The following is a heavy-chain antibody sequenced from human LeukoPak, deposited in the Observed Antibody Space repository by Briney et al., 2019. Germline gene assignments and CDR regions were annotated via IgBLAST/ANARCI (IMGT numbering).Heavy chain of an antibody. D-gene: IGHD2-15*01. CDR2: IYHSGST. CDR1: GGSISSGGYS. V-gene: IGHV4-30-2*01. J-gene: IGHJ4*02. Sequence: SETLSLTCAVSGGSISSGGYSWSWIRQPPGKGLEWIGYIYHSGSTYYNPSLKSRVTISVDRSKNQFSLKLSSVTAADTAVYYCARDSCSGGSCYRRYLTPSYRSWGQGTLVTVSS. CDR3: ARDSCSGGSCYRRYLTPSYRS.